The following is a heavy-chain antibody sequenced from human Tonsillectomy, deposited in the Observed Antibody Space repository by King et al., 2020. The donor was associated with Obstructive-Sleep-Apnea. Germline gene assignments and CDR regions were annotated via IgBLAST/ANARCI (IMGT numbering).Heavy chain of an antibody. CDR3: ARSYNWNYVFFDY. J-gene: IGHJ4*02. Sequence: VQLVESGGGLVKPGGSLRLSCAASGFTFSSYSMNWVRQAPGKGLEWVSSISSSSSYIYYADSVKGRFTISRDNAKNSLYLQMNSLRAEDTAVYYCARSYNWNYVFFDYWGQGTLVTVSS. CDR2: ISSSSSYI. D-gene: IGHD1-7*01. V-gene: IGHV3-21*01. CDR1: GFTFSSYS.